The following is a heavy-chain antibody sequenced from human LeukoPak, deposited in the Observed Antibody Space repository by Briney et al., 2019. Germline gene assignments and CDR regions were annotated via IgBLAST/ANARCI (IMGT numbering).Heavy chain of an antibody. CDR3: ARPPGGSYFFDY. CDR1: GGSISSSNYY. J-gene: IGHJ4*02. Sequence: PPETLSLTCTVSGGSISSSNYYWGWIRHPPGKGLEWIGSIYYSGSTYYNPSLKSRVTISVDTSKNQFSLKLSSVTAADTAVYYCARPPGGSYFFDYWGKGTLVTVS. D-gene: IGHD2-15*01. V-gene: IGHV4-39*01. CDR2: IYYSGST.